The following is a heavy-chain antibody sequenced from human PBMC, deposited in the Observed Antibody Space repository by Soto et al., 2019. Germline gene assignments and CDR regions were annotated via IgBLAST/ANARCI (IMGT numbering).Heavy chain of an antibody. Sequence: GVSLRLSCAVAGFNVMSYWMSWVRQAPGKGLEWVASIKEDGSEIYYLHSVRGRFSISRDSAGNALHLTMNYLSAEDTGVYFCARDIGFDYVNWGQGTLVTVSS. CDR3: ARDIGFDYVN. CDR2: IKEDGSEI. J-gene: IGHJ1*01. D-gene: IGHD3-16*01. CDR1: GFNVMSYW. V-gene: IGHV3-7*01.